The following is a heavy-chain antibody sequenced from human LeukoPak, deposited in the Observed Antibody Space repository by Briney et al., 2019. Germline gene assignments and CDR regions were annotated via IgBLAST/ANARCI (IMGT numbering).Heavy chain of an antibody. CDR3: ARHRRYNWNDDEFPPALDP. D-gene: IGHD1-1*01. CDR2: IYTSGST. V-gene: IGHV4-4*07. J-gene: IGHJ5*02. Sequence: PSETLSLTCTVSGGSISSYYWSWIRQPAGKGLEWIGRIYTSGSTNYNPSLRSRVTMSVDTSKNQFSLKLSSVTAADTAVYYCARHRRYNWNDDEFPPALDPWGQGTLVTVSS. CDR1: GGSISSYY.